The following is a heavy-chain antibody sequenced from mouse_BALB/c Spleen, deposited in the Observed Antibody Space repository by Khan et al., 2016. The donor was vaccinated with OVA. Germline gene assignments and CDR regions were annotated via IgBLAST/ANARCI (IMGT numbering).Heavy chain of an antibody. CDR1: GFTFSTYA. CDR2: ISSYGDYT. J-gene: IGHJ3*01. D-gene: IGHD2-1*01. CDR3: ARSPYGNFAY. V-gene: IGHV5-9-3*01. Sequence: EVQLVESGGGLVKPGGSLKLSCAASGFTFSTYAMSWVRQTPAKRLEWVATISSYGDYTYYPDNVTGRFTISRANAKNPLYLQLSGQRSDDTAMYYCARSPYGNFAYWGQGTLVTVSA.